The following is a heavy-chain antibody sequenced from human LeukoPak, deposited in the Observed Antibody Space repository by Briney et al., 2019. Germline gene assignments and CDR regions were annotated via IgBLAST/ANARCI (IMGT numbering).Heavy chain of an antibody. CDR1: GFTFSDHS. CDR3: VAYLSGYAY. Sequence: GGSLRLSCAATGFTFSDHSMDWVRQAPGKGLEWVGRTKNKSHNYTTQHAASVTGRFTISRDNSKKSMYLQMISLKTEDTAVYYCVAYLSGYAYWGQGTLVTVSS. D-gene: IGHD3-16*01. CDR2: TKNKSHNYTT. J-gene: IGHJ4*02. V-gene: IGHV3-72*01.